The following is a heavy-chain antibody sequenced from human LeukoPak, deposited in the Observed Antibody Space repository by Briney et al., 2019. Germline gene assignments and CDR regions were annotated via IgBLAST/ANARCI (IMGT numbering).Heavy chain of an antibody. CDR3: ARGDGYNFFDY. CDR1: GFSVTNNY. J-gene: IGHJ4*02. D-gene: IGHD5-24*01. V-gene: IGHV3-53*01. Sequence: GGSLRLSCAVSGFSVTNNYMSWVRQAPGKGLEWVSVFYVGGATYYADSVKGRFTISRDNSENTLYLQMKCLRAEDTAVYYCARGDGYNFFDYWGQGTLVTVSS. CDR2: FYVGGAT.